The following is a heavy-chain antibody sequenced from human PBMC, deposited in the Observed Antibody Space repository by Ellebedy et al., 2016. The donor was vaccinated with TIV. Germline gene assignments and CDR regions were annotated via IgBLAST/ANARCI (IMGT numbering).Heavy chain of an antibody. Sequence: PGGSLRLSCAASGFTLSDHYMGWIRQAPGKGPEWVSYISGSSRYTNYADSVKGRVTITRDNAKNSLYLQMNSRRAEDTAVYYCAAGHNRGYFDYWGQGTQVTVSS. V-gene: IGHV3-11*06. CDR1: GFTLSDHY. J-gene: IGHJ4*02. D-gene: IGHD3-10*01. CDR3: AAGHNRGYFDY. CDR2: ISGSSRYT.